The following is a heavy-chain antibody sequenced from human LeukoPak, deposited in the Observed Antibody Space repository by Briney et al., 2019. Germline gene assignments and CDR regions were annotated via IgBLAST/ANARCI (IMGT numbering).Heavy chain of an antibody. CDR3: ARARYCSGGSCYRYYFDY. V-gene: IGHV1-46*01. CDR1: RYTFTSYY. CDR2: INPSGGST. J-gene: IGHJ4*02. Sequence: ASVKVSCKASRYTFTSYYMHWVRQAPGQGLEWMGIINPSGGSTSYAQKFQGRVTMTRDTSTSTVYMELSSLRSEDTAVYYCARARYCSGGSCYRYYFDYWGQGTLVTVSS. D-gene: IGHD2-15*01.